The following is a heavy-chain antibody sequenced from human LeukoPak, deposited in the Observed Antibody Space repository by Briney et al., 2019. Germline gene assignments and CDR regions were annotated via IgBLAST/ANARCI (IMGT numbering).Heavy chain of an antibody. CDR2: ITSGFTP. V-gene: IGHV3-23*01. CDR3: AKDYSDSRVGDVFLEY. D-gene: IGHD1-26*01. J-gene: IGHJ4*02. CDR1: GLTFSNYA. Sequence: GGSLRLSCAASGLTFSNYAMSWFRQAPGKGLGWVSGITSGFTPHYADSVKGRFTISRDNSKNTFHLQMNSLRAEDTAVYYCAKDYSDSRVGDVFLEYWGQGTLVTVSS.